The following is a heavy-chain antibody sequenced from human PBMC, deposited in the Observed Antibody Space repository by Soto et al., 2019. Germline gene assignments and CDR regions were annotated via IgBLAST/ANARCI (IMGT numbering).Heavy chain of an antibody. V-gene: IGHV3-33*08. CDR2: IWYDGSNK. D-gene: IGHD6-13*01. CDR3: AREGKYSSSWPHY. CDR1: GYTFSDYY. Sequence: GGSLRLSCAASGYTFSDYYMSWIRQAPGKGLEWVAVIWYDGSNKYYADSVKGRFTISRDNSKNTLYLQMNSLRAEDTAVYYCAREGKYSSSWPHYWGQGTLVTVSS. J-gene: IGHJ4*02.